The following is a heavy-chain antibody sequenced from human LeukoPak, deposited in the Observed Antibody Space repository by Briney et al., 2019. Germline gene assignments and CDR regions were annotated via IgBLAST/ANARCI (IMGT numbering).Heavy chain of an antibody. CDR3: AKHMRATNTYYFYGLDV. CDR2: ISWNGGST. V-gene: IGHV3-9*01. J-gene: IGHJ6*02. D-gene: IGHD1-26*01. CDR1: GFRFEDYG. Sequence: GRSLRLSCAATGFRFEDYGMHWVRQPPGKGLECVSGISWNGGSTDYADSVKGRFTISRDNAKNCLYLQLSSLRPEDTALYYCAKHMRATNTYYFYGLDVWGQGTTVTVSS.